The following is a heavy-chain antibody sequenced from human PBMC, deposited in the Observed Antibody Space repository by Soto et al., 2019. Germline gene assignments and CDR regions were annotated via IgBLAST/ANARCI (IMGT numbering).Heavy chain of an antibody. D-gene: IGHD3-3*01. V-gene: IGHV3-30-3*01. J-gene: IGHJ6*02. CDR2: ISYDGSNK. Sequence: SLRLSCAASGFTFSSYAMHWVRQAPGKGLEWVAVISYDGSNKYYADSVKGRFTISRDNSKNTLYLQMNSLRAEDTAVYYCAIFGVVNFYGMDVWGQGTTVTVSS. CDR1: GFTFSSYA. CDR3: AIFGVVNFYGMDV.